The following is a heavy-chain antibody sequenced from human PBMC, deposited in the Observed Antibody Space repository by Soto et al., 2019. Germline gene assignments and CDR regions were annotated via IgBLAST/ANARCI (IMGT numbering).Heavy chain of an antibody. CDR2: IFVSSTTI. CDR1: GFTFSSYS. J-gene: IGHJ4*02. CDR3: ARDRDWAFDY. Sequence: GGSLRLSCVASGFTFSSYSMVWVRQAPGKGLEWISYIFVSSTTIYYADSVKGRFTVSRDSAQNSLFLLMNSLRAEDTAVYYCARDRDWAFDYWGRGTLVTVSS. D-gene: IGHD3-9*01. V-gene: IGHV3-48*04.